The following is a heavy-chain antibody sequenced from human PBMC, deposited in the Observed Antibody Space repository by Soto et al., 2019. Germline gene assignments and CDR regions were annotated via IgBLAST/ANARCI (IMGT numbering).Heavy chain of an antibody. J-gene: IGHJ4*02. V-gene: IGHV3-23*01. CDR2: ISGSGGST. CDR3: AKGQLRRPGDSSRSDY. Sequence: GGSLRLSCAASGFTFSSYAMSWVRQAPGKGLEWVSAISGSGGSTYYADSVKGRFTISRDNSKNTLYLQMNSLRAEDTAVYYCAKGQLRRPGDSSRSDYWGQGTLVTVSS. CDR1: GFTFSSYA. D-gene: IGHD3-22*01.